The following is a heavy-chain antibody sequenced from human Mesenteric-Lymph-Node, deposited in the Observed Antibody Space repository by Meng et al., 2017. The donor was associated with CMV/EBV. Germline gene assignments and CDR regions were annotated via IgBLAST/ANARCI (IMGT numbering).Heavy chain of an antibody. Sequence: GESLKISCAASGFTFSIYAMSWVRQAPGKGLEWVSGTSGGGDSRYYADSVKGRFTISRDNSKNTLYLQMNSLRAEDTAVYYCAKAHKISIVVIFFDYWGQGTLVTVSS. D-gene: IGHD3-22*01. V-gene: IGHV3-23*01. CDR2: TSGGGDSR. CDR3: AKAHKISIVVIFFDY. J-gene: IGHJ4*02. CDR1: GFTFSIYA.